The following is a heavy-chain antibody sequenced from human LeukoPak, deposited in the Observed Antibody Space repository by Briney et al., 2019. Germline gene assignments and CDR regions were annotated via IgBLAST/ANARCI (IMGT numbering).Heavy chain of an antibody. V-gene: IGHV4-39*07. CDR2: IYYGGSI. J-gene: IGHJ5*02. Sequence: SETLSLTCAVSGGSISRSSYYWAWIRQPPGKGLEWVGTIYYGGSIYGDPSLKGRITISLDTSKNQFSLNLSSVTAADTAVYYCARDLRQLALYNWLDPWGQGTLVTVSS. CDR1: GGSISRSSYY. D-gene: IGHD1-1*01. CDR3: ARDLRQLALYNWLDP.